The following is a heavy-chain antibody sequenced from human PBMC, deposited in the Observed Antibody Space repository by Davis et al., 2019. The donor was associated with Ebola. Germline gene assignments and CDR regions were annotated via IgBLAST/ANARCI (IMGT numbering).Heavy chain of an antibody. V-gene: IGHV3-23*01. J-gene: IGHJ5*02. CDR1: GFTVSSNY. D-gene: IGHD3-3*01. CDR2: ISGSGGST. Sequence: GGSLRLSCAASGFTVSSNYMSWVRQAPGKGLEWVSAISGSGGSTYYADSVKGRFTISRDNSKNTLYLQMNSLRAEDTAVYYCAKSWSYDFWSGYYPNWFDPWGQGTLVTVSS. CDR3: AKSWSYDFWSGYYPNWFDP.